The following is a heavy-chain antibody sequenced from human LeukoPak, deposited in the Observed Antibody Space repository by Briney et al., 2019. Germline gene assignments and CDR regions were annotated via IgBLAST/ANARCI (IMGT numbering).Heavy chain of an antibody. V-gene: IGHV4-31*03. D-gene: IGHD3-9*01. CDR3: AREGLGVLRYFDWSNWYFDL. J-gene: IGHJ2*01. Sequence: SETLSLTCTVSGGSISSGGYYWSWIRQHPGKGLECIVYIYYSGITYYNPYIKSRVTISVDTSKNQFSLKLSSVTDADTAVYYCAREGLGVLRYFDWSNWYFDLWGRGTLVTVSS. CDR1: GGSISSGGYY. CDR2: IYYSGIT.